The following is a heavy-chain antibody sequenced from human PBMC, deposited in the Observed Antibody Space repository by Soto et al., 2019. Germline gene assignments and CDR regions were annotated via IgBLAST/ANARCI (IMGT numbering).Heavy chain of an antibody. V-gene: IGHV3-23*01. J-gene: IGHJ5*02. CDR1: GFTFSRYA. D-gene: IGHD2-2*01. CDR2: MGGSGRST. CDR3: AKDLPDASSPASYDP. Sequence: GGSLRLSCAASGFTFSRYAMTWVLQAPWKGLEWVSSMGGSGRSTYYTDSVKGRFTISRDNSKSTLYLQMTSLRAEDTALYYCAKDLPDASSPASYDPCGPGTLVTVS.